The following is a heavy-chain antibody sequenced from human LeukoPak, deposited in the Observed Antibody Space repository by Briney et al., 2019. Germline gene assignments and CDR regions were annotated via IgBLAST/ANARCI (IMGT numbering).Heavy chain of an antibody. CDR2: IHASGPT. J-gene: IGHJ4*02. D-gene: IGHD6-6*01. Sequence: SETLSLTCTVSGGSIRTYYWSWIRRPPGKGLEWIAYIHASGPTNYNPSLKSRITISVDTSKNQFSLKLSSVTAADTAVYYCARHDAGIAARPFDNWGQGTLVTVSS. V-gene: IGHV4-4*09. CDR3: ARHDAGIAARPFDN. CDR1: GGSIRTYY.